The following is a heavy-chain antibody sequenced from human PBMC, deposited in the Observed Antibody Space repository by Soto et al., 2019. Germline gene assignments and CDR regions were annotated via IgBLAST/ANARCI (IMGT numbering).Heavy chain of an antibody. V-gene: IGHV4-39*01. CDR2: IYYSGST. J-gene: IGHJ4*02. CDR1: GGSISSSSYY. D-gene: IGHD6-19*01. CDR3: ARLLALRAGTTY. Sequence: KTSETLSLTCTVSGGSISSSSYYWGWIRQPPGKGLEWIGSIYYSGSTYYNPSLKSRVTISVDTSKNQFSLKLSSVTAADTAVYYCARLLALRAGTTYWGQGTLVTVSS.